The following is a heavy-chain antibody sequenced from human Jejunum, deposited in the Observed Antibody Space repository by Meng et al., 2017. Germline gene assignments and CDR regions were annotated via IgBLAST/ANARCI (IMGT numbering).Heavy chain of an antibody. D-gene: IGHD4-17*01. CDR1: GFTFSSYA. V-gene: IGHV3-23*04. CDR2: ISGSGGVT. J-gene: IGHJ4*02. Sequence: VQLVEAGGDLVRPGGSLSLSCAASGFTFSSYAMSWVRQAPGKGLEWVSGISGSGGVTHDADSVKGRFTISRDNSKNTLYLQMDGLRAEDTAVYYCTPLIAASTVRYLDYWGQGTLVTVSS. CDR3: TPLIAASTVRYLDY.